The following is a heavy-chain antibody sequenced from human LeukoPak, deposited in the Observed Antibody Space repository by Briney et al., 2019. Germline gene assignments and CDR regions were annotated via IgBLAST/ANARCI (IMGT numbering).Heavy chain of an antibody. D-gene: IGHD5-12*01. CDR1: GFTFSTYW. J-gene: IGHJ4*02. Sequence: TGGSLRLSCAASGFTFSTYWMTWVRQAPGKGLEWVANINEDGGGRYYVDSVKGRFTISRDNSKNSLYLEMNSLRTEDTALYYCAKDMGGSGGSGYDYEGAGFDNWGQGTLVTVSS. CDR3: AKDMGGSGGSGYDYEGAGFDN. CDR2: INEDGGGR. V-gene: IGHV3-7*03.